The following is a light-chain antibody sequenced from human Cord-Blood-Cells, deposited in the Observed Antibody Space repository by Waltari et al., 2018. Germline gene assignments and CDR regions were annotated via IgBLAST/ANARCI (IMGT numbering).Light chain of an antibody. CDR2: DVS. J-gene: IGLJ2*01. CDR1: SSDVGSYNL. Sequence: QSALTQPASVSGSPGQSITISCTGTSSDVGSYNLVSWCQQHPGKAPKLMIYDVSKRPSGVSNRFSGSKSGNTASLTISGLQAEDEADYYCCSYAVSSTYVVFGGGTKLTVL. V-gene: IGLV2-23*02. CDR3: CSYAVSSTYVV.